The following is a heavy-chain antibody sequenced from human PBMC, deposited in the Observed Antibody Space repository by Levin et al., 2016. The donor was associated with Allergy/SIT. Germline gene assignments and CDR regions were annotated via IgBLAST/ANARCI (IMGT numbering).Heavy chain of an antibody. CDR2: INHSGSS. Sequence: WIRQPPGKGLEWIGEINHSGSSNYNPSLQSRVTISIDTSKNQFYLQLTSMTAADTAVYFCARVGYFGSGSYSAFDYWGQGTLVTVSS. J-gene: IGHJ4*02. V-gene: IGHV4-34*01. D-gene: IGHD3-10*01. CDR3: ARVGYFGSGSYSAFDY.